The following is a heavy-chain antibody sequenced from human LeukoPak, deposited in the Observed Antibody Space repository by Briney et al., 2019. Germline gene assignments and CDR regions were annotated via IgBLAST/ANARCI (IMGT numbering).Heavy chain of an antibody. CDR1: GGTFSSYA. D-gene: IGHD3-3*01. CDR3: ARDTNDLGAFDI. CDR2: IIPIFGTA. V-gene: IGHV1-69*13. Sequence: SVKVSCKASGGTFSSYAISWVRQAPGQGLEWMGGIIPIFGTANYAQKFQGRVTITADESTSTAYMELSSLRSEDTAVYYCARDTNDLGAFDIWGQGTMVTVSS. J-gene: IGHJ3*02.